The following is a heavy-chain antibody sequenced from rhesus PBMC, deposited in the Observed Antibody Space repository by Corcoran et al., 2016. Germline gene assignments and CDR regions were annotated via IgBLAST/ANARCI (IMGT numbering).Heavy chain of an antibody. CDR2: IYGSGSST. D-gene: IGHD6-25*01. CDR1: GGSISSSY. J-gene: IGHJ4*01. V-gene: IGHV4-169*02. CDR3: AGGAAAGYY. Sequence: QLQLQESGPGLVKPSETLSVTCAVSGGSISSSYWSWVRQATGKGLEWIGYIYGSGSSTNYNPSLKSRVTLSVDPSKNQLSLKLSSVTAADTAVYYCAGGAAAGYYWGQGVLVTVSS.